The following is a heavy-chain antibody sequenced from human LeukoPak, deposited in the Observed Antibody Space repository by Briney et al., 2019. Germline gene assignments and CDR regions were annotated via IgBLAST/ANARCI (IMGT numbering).Heavy chain of an antibody. J-gene: IGHJ4*02. Sequence: ASVKVSCKTSGFFFSAYQMHWLRQAPGQGLEWMGWIDRNSGGTNIAQKFQGRVTMTRDTSMSTVYMELIGLTSDDTAIYFCARGDSRYLGLDYWGQGTLVTVSS. CDR2: IDRNSGGT. D-gene: IGHD6-13*01. V-gene: IGHV1-2*02. CDR1: GFFFSAYQ. CDR3: ARGDSRYLGLDY.